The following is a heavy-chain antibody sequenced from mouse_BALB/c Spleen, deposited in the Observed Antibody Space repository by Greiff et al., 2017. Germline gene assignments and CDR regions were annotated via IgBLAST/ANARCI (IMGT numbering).Heavy chain of an antibody. D-gene: IGHD2-2*01. Sequence: VQLQQSGAELVRPGVSVKISCKGSGYTFTDYAMHWVKQSHAKSLEWIGVISTYYGDASYNQKFKGKATMTVDKSSSTAYMELARLTSEESAIYYCAREGLRRGRYYFDYWGQGTTLTVSS. J-gene: IGHJ2*01. V-gene: IGHV1S137*01. CDR2: ISTYYGDA. CDR3: AREGLRRGRYYFDY. CDR1: GYTFTDYA.